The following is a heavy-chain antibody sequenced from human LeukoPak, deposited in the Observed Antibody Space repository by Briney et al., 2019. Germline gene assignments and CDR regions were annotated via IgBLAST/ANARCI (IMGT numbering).Heavy chain of an antibody. Sequence: PSETLSLTCNVSGGSISSNECYWGWIRQPPGKGLEWIANMYYSGSTYYNPSLKSRVTISIDTSKNQFSLKLSSVTAADTAVYYCAQTLIAVAGAPFDYWGQGTLVTVSS. D-gene: IGHD6-19*01. CDR2: MYYSGST. J-gene: IGHJ4*02. V-gene: IGHV4-39*01. CDR1: GGSISSNECY. CDR3: AQTLIAVAGAPFDY.